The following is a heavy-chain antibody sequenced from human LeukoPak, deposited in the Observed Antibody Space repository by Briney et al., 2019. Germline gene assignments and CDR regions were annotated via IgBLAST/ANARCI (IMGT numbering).Heavy chain of an antibody. CDR3: AKKGYGDYADWFDP. CDR2: IWYDGSNK. CDR1: GFTFSSYG. J-gene: IGHJ5*02. Sequence: QPGRSLRLSCAASGFTFSSYGMHWVRQAPGKGLEWVAVIWYDGSNKYYADSVKGRFTISRDSSKNTLYLQMNSLRAEDTAVYYCAKKGYGDYADWFDPWGQGTLVTVSS. D-gene: IGHD4-17*01. V-gene: IGHV3-33*06.